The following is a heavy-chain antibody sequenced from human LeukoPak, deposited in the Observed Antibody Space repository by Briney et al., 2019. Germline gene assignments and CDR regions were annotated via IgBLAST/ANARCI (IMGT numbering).Heavy chain of an antibody. CDR3: ARGKYYYDSSGYYPFDY. CDR2: ISSSSSYI. D-gene: IGHD3-22*01. J-gene: IGHJ4*02. Sequence: PGGSLRLSCAASGFTFSSYAMSWVRQAPGKGLEWVSSISSSSSYIYYADSVKGRFTISRDNAKNSLYLQMNSLRAEDTAVYYCARGKYYYDSSGYYPFDYWGQGTLVTVSS. V-gene: IGHV3-21*01. CDR1: GFTFSSYA.